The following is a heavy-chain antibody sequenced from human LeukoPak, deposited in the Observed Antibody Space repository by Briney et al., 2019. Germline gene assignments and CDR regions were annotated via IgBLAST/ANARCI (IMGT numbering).Heavy chain of an antibody. Sequence: GGSLRLSCAASEFTFSSYAMQWVRQAPGKGLEWVSSISDSGVTTYYADSVKGRFTISRDDSKNTLYLQMNSLRAEDTAVYYCAKRASGSGTSLYYFDYWGQGTLVTVSS. CDR3: AKRASGSGTSLYYFDY. CDR1: EFTFSSYA. D-gene: IGHD3-10*01. J-gene: IGHJ4*02. CDR2: ISDSGVTT. V-gene: IGHV3-23*01.